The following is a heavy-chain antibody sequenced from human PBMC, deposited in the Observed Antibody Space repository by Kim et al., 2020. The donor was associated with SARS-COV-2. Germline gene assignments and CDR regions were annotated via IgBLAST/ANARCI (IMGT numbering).Heavy chain of an antibody. CDR2: ISSSSSYI. J-gene: IGHJ4*02. CDR1: GFTFSSYS. Sequence: GGSLRLSCAASGFTFSSYSMNWVRQALGKGLEWVSSISSSSSYIYYADSVKGRFTISRDNAKNSLYLQMNSLRAEDAAVYYCASVQYYYDSSGIKWGSWGQGTLVTVSS. V-gene: IGHV3-21*01. CDR3: ASVQYYYDSSGIKWGS. D-gene: IGHD3-22*01.